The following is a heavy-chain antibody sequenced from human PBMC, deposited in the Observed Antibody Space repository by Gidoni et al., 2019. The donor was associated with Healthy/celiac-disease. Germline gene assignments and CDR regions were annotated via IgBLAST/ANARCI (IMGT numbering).Heavy chain of an antibody. J-gene: IGHJ4*02. V-gene: IGHV4-34*01. CDR1: GGSFSGYY. Sequence: QVQLQQWGAGLLKPSETLSLTCAVYGGSFSGYYWSWIRQPPGKGLEWIGEINHSGSTNYNPSLKSRVTISVDTSKNQFSLKLSSVTAADTAVYYCALRDSSGWYIDYWGQGTLVTVSS. D-gene: IGHD6-19*01. CDR3: ALRDSSGWYIDY. CDR2: INHSGST.